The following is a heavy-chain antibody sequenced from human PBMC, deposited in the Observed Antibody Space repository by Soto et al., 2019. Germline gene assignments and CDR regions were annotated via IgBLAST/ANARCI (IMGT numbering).Heavy chain of an antibody. J-gene: IGHJ4*02. V-gene: IGHV3-23*01. CDR2: ISGSGSIT. CDR3: AKGGVAAARGYFDY. CDR1: GFTFRSYG. D-gene: IGHD6-13*01. Sequence: EVQLLESGGGLVKPEGSLRLSCAASGFTFRSYGLSWVRQAPGKGLEWVSDISGSGSITNYADSVKGRFTISRDNSNNTLFLQMNSLRAEDTAVYYCAKGGVAAARGYFDYWGQGTLVTVSS.